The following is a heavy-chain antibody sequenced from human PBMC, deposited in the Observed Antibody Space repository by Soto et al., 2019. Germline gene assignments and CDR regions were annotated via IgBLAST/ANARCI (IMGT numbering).Heavy chain of an antibody. V-gene: IGHV3-23*01. D-gene: IGHD5-12*01. CDR2: ISGSGGTT. CDR3: AKDREAVVATSNDAFDI. CDR1: GVTFSNYA. J-gene: IGHJ3*02. Sequence: EVQLLESGGGLVQPGGSLRLSCAASGVTFSNYAMTWVRQAPGKGLEWVSAISGSGGTTYYADSVKGRFTISRDNSKTTLYLQMNSLRAEDTAVYYCAKDREAVVATSNDAFDIWGQGTMVTVSS.